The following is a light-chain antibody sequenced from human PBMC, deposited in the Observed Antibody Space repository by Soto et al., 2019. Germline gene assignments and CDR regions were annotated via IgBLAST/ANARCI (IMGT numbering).Light chain of an antibody. V-gene: IGKV3-20*01. CDR2: RAS. Sequence: EIGLTQSPGTLSLSPGERATLSCRASQSVYSHFLAWYQQRPCQAPRFLVYRASSRATGIPDRFSGSGSGTDFTITIIRLEPEDFAVYYCQQYGSSPPLSFGGGTKVEIK. CDR1: QSVYSHF. J-gene: IGKJ4*01. CDR3: QQYGSSPPLS.